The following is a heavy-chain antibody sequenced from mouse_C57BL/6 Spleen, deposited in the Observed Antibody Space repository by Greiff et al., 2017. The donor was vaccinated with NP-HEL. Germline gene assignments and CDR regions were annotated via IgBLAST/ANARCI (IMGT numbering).Heavy chain of an antibody. CDR2: IDPENGDT. Sequence: DVKLVESGAELVRPGASVKLSCTASGFNIKDDYMHWVKQRPEQGLEWIGWIDPENGDTEYASKFQGKATITADTSSNTAYLQLSSLTSEDTAVYYCTHGYDFDYWGQGTTLTVSS. J-gene: IGHJ2*01. D-gene: IGHD2-2*01. V-gene: IGHV14-4*01. CDR1: GFNIKDDY. CDR3: THGYDFDY.